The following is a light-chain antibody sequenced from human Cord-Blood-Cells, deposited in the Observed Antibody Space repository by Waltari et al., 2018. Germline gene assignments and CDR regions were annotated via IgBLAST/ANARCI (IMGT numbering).Light chain of an antibody. V-gene: IGKV4-1*01. Sequence: DIVMTQSPDSLAVSLGERATINCKSSQSVLYSSNHKNYLAWYQQKPDQPPKLLIYCASTRESGVPDRVRGSGCGTDFTLASSSLQAEDVAVYYCKQYYSTPPTVGGGTKVEIK. CDR3: KQYYSTPPT. CDR1: QSVLYSSNHKNY. J-gene: IGKJ4*01. CDR2: CAS.